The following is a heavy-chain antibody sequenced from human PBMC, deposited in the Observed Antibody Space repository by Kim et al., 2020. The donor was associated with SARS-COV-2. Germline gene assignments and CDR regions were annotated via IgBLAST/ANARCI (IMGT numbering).Heavy chain of an antibody. J-gene: IGHJ6*02. CDR3: VRTTYVNSRMDV. V-gene: IGHV3-74*03. D-gene: IGHD3-10*02. Sequence: YADSVKGRFTISRDHAENTLYLQMNSLRAEDTAVYYCVRTTYVNSRMDVWGQGTTVTVSS.